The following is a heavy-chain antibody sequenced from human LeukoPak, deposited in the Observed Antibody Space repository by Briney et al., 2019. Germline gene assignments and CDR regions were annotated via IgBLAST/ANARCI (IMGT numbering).Heavy chain of an antibody. J-gene: IGHJ4*02. D-gene: IGHD3-9*01. CDR3: VRDEAIRRVLRYLDWIRGYHFDY. CDR1: GYTFTSYD. Sequence: ASVKVSCKASGYTFTSYDINWVRQATGQGLEWMGWMNPNSGNTGYVQKFQGRVTITRNTSISTAYMELSSLRSEDTAVYYCVRDEAIRRVLRYLDWIRGYHFDYWGQGTLVTVSS. CDR2: MNPNSGNT. V-gene: IGHV1-8*03.